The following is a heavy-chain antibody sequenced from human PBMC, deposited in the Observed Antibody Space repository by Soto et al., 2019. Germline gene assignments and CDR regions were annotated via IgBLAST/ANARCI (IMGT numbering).Heavy chain of an antibody. V-gene: IGHV1-2*02. D-gene: IGHD3-22*01. CDR1: GYTFTDYY. CDR2: INPTGGGT. Sequence: ASVKVSCKASGYTFTDYYIHWVRQAPGQGLEWMGWINPTGGGTNYTQSFRGRVTMTRDTSISTAYMELSRLTSDDTAVFYCARTYSSRYFYNQYSMDVWGQGTTVTVSS. CDR3: ARTYSSRYFYNQYSMDV. J-gene: IGHJ6*02.